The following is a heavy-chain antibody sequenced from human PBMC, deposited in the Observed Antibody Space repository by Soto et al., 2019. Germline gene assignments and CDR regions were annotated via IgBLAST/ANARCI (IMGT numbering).Heavy chain of an antibody. CDR2: ISGSGGST. V-gene: IGHV3-23*01. J-gene: IGHJ4*02. CDR3: ASRSSAWYFDY. CDR1: GFTFSSYA. D-gene: IGHD6-19*01. Sequence: GGSLRLSCAASGFTFSSYAMNWVRQAPGKGLEWVSVISGSGGSTYYADSVKGRFTISRDNSKNTLYLQMNSLRAEDTAVYYCASRSSAWYFDYWCQGTLVIVSS.